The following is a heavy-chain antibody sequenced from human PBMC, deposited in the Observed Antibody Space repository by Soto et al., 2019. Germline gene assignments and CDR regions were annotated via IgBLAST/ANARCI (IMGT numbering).Heavy chain of an antibody. CDR1: GGSISSSNW. D-gene: IGHD1-26*01. CDR2: IYHSGST. J-gene: IGHJ6*02. CDR3: ARVSGSYYYGMDV. Sequence: QVQLQESGPGLVKPSGTLSLTCAVSGGSISSSNWWSWVRQPPGKGLEWIGEIYHSGSTNYNPSLKTRVTISVDKSTNQCSLKLSSVTAADAAVYYCARVSGSYYYGMDVWGHGTTVTVSS. V-gene: IGHV4-4*02.